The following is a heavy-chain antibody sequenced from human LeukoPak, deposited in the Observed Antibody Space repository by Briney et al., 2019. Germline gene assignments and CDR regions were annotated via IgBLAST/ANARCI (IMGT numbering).Heavy chain of an antibody. J-gene: IGHJ4*02. Sequence: SETLSLTCAVYGGSFSGYYRSWIRQPPGKGLEWIGEINHSGSTNYNPSLKSRVTISVDTSKNRFSLKLRSVTAADTGVYYCARRMWLVPMPYYFDYWGQGTLVTVSS. CDR3: ARRMWLVPMPYYFDY. V-gene: IGHV4-34*01. CDR1: GGSFSGYY. CDR2: INHSGST. D-gene: IGHD6-19*01.